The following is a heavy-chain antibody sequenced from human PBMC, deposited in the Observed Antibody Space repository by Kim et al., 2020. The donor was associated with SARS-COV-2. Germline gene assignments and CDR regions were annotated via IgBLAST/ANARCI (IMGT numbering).Heavy chain of an antibody. J-gene: IGHJ6*02. D-gene: IGHD3-10*01. V-gene: IGHV3-48*02. Sequence: GGSLRLSCEVSGFNFNSYSMNWVRQAPGKGLEWVSYISSSSTTMYYADSVRGRFTISRDNAKNSLFLQMNSLRDEDTAVYYCARCPLSMTMVRGMITTTLFYYYKMDARGQGTTVTVSS. CDR3: ARCPLSMTMVRGMITTTLFYYYKMDA. CDR2: ISSSSTTM. CDR1: GFNFNSYS.